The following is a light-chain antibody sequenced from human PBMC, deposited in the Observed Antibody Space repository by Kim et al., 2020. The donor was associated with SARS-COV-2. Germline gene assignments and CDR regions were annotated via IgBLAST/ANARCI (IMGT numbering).Light chain of an antibody. Sequence: TARIHCSGDELPKQYAYWYQQKQGKAPVMVIYKDSERPSGSPERFSGSSSGKTATLNISGVQAEDEADYYCQSADSSGTYVVFGGGTQLTVL. CDR3: QSADSSGTYVV. CDR2: KDS. V-gene: IGLV3-25*03. J-gene: IGLJ2*01. CDR1: ELPKQY.